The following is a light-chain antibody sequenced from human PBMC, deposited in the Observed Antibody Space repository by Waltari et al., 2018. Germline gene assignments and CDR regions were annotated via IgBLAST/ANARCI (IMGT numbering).Light chain of an antibody. CDR3: LQYSHWPPWT. CDR1: QSVGSK. J-gene: IGKJ1*01. Sequence: EIEMTQSPATLSVSPGERATLSCRASQSVGSKLAWYQQKPGQAPRLLIYDAYTRATGIPAGFSGSGSGTEFTLTISSLQSDDFAVYHCLQYSHWPPWTFGQGTKVEIK. CDR2: DAY. V-gene: IGKV3-15*01.